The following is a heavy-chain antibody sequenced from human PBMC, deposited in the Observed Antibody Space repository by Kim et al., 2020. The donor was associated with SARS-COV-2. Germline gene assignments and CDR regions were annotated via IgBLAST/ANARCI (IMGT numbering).Heavy chain of an antibody. D-gene: IGHD1-1*01. J-gene: IGHJ4*02. Sequence: GGSLRLSCAASGFTFSSYAMHWVRQAPGKGLEWVAVISYDGSNKYYADSVKGRFTISRDNSKNTLYLQMNSLRAEDTAVYYCAREEYGANWRSFDYWGQGTLVTVSS. CDR1: GFTFSSYA. V-gene: IGHV3-30-3*01. CDR3: AREEYGANWRSFDY. CDR2: ISYDGSNK.